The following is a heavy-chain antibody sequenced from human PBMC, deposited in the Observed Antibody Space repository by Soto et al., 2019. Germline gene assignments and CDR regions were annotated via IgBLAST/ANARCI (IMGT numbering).Heavy chain of an antibody. Sequence: GESLKISCKGSGYSFTSYWIGWVRQMHGKGLEWMGIIYPGDSDTRYSPSFQGQVTISADKSISTAYLQWSSLKASDTAMYYCARQGMRWLKLVHYCGMDVWGQGTTFTVYS. J-gene: IGHJ6*02. CDR2: IYPGDSDT. CDR1: GYSFTSYW. CDR3: ARQGMRWLKLVHYCGMDV. V-gene: IGHV5-51*01. D-gene: IGHD5-12*01.